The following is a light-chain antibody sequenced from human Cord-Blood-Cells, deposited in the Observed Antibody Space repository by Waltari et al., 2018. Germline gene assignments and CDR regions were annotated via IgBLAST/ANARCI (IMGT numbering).Light chain of an antibody. CDR3: SSYTSSSNWV. J-gene: IGLJ3*02. CDR2: DVS. Sequence: QSALTQPASVSGSPGQSITISCTGTSSDVGGYNYVSWYQQHPGKAPKLMIYDVSNRPSGVSNRFSGSKACKTASLTISGLQAEDEADYYCSSYTSSSNWVFGGGTKLTVL. CDR1: SSDVGGYNY. V-gene: IGLV2-14*03.